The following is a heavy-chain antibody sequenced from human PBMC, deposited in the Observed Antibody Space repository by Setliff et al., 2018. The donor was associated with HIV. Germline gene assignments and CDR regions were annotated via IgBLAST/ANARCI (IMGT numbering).Heavy chain of an antibody. CDR2: ISYDGSGK. V-gene: IGHV3-30*18. CDR1: GFSFSTYG. Sequence: GGSLRLSCEGSGFSFSTYGMHWVRQAPGKGLEWLASISYDGSGKYYADSVEDRFTISRDNSKTTLFLQMNSLRGEDTAIYYCAQIYFGGAHFRWGQGTLVTVSS. D-gene: IGHD3-10*01. J-gene: IGHJ4*02. CDR3: AQIYFGGAHFR.